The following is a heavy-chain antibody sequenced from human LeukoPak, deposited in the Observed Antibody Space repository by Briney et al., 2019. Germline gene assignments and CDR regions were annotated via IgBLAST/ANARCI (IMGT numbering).Heavy chain of an antibody. J-gene: IGHJ3*02. CDR1: GGTFSSYT. CDR2: IIPILGIA. Sequence: SVKVSCKASGGTFSSYTISWVRQAPRQGLEWMGRIIPILGIANYAQKFQGRVTITADKSTSTAYMELSSLRSEDTAVYYCARESTVTTGAFDIWGQGTMVTVSS. CDR3: ARESTVTTGAFDI. V-gene: IGHV1-69*04. D-gene: IGHD4-11*01.